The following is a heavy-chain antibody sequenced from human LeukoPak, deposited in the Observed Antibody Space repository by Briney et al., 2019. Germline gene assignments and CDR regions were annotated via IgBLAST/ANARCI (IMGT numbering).Heavy chain of an antibody. V-gene: IGHV1-2*02. CDR1: GYTFTGYY. CDR3: ARDLGTYYYDFDY. J-gene: IGHJ4*02. D-gene: IGHD3-10*01. Sequence: ASVKVSRNASGYTFTGYYMHWVRQAPGQGLKWMGWINPNSGGTNYAQKFQGRVTMTRDTSISTAYMELSRLRSDDTAVYYCARDLGTYYYDFDYWGQGTLVTVSS. CDR2: INPNSGGT.